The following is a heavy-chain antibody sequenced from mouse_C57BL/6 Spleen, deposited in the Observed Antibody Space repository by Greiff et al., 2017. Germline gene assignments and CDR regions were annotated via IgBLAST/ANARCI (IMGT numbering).Heavy chain of an antibody. CDR1: GYAFSSYW. CDR2: IYPGDGDT. CDR3: SRATTVVAEGYYYAMDY. Sequence: QVQLQQSGAELVKPGASVKISCKASGYAFSSYWMNWVKQRPGKGLEWIGQIYPGDGDTNYNGKIKGKATLTADKSSSTAYMQLSSLTSEDSEVYFCSRATTVVAEGYYYAMDYWGQGTSVTVSS. J-gene: IGHJ4*01. V-gene: IGHV1-80*01. D-gene: IGHD1-1*01.